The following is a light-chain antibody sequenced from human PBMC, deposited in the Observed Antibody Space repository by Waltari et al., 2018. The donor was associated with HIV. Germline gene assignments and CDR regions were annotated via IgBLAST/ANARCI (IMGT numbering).Light chain of an antibody. CDR3: QQYNNWPPFT. Sequence: EIVMTQSPATLSVSPGERATLPYRASQSVSSTLAWYQQKPGQAPRLLINGASTRAPCIPARFSGSGSGTEFTLTISSLQSEDFAVYYCQQYNNWPPFTFGPGTRVEIK. CDR2: GAS. V-gene: IGKV3-15*01. J-gene: IGKJ3*01. CDR1: QSVSST.